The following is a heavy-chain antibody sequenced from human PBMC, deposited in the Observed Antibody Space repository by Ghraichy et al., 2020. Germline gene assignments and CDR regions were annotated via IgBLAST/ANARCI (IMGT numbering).Heavy chain of an antibody. Sequence: GESLNISCAASGFGFSDYYMSWIRQAPGKGLEWVSYISTSGTTIYYADSVKGRFTISRDNAKNSLYLQVNNLRAEDTAFYYCARDANGFNAPDYWGQGTLVTVSS. CDR1: GFGFSDYY. V-gene: IGHV3-11*01. D-gene: IGHD2-8*01. CDR2: ISTSGTTI. CDR3: ARDANGFNAPDY. J-gene: IGHJ4*02.